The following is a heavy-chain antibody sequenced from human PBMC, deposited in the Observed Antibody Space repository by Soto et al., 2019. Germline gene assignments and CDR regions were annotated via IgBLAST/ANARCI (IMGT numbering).Heavy chain of an antibody. Sequence: GGSLRLSCAASGFTFSSYSMNWVRQAPGKGLEWVSSISSSSSYIYYADPVKGRFTISRDNAKNSLYLQMNSLRAEDTAVYYCASPPPAAAGARHWVDPWGQGTLVTVSS. CDR1: GFTFSSYS. V-gene: IGHV3-21*01. J-gene: IGHJ5*02. CDR3: ASPPPAAAGARHWVDP. CDR2: ISSSSSYI. D-gene: IGHD6-13*01.